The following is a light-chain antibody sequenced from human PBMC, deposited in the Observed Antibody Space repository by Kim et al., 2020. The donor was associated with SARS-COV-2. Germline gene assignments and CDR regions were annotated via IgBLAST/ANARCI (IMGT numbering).Light chain of an antibody. Sequence: GGTVTLTCAFTAGAVTDSHYPYWFQQKAGQVPRALIYATSKKHSWTPARFSGSLLGDKAVLTLSGAQPDDEADYYCLLSHNGAWVFGGGTKVTVL. CDR2: ATS. CDR1: AGAVTDSHY. V-gene: IGLV7-46*01. J-gene: IGLJ2*01. CDR3: LLSHNGAWV.